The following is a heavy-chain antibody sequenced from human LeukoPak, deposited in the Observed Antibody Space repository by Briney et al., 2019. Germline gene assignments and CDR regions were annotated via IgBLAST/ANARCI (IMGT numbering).Heavy chain of an antibody. Sequence: PSETLSLTCAVYGGSFSGYYWSWIRQPPGKGLEWIGEINHSGSTNYNPSLKSRVTISVDTSKNQFSLKLSSVTAADTAVYYCARGVQPGIAIAGWYFDLWGRGTLVTVSS. J-gene: IGHJ2*01. CDR1: GGSFSGYY. V-gene: IGHV4-34*01. CDR2: INHSGST. CDR3: ARGVQPGIAIAGWYFDL. D-gene: IGHD6-13*01.